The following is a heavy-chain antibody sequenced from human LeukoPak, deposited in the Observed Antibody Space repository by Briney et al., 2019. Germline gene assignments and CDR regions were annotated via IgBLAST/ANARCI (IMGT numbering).Heavy chain of an antibody. D-gene: IGHD3-3*01. CDR3: ARASWSATSRPVLRFLEWLLKKFDP. CDR1: GGSISSSNW. J-gene: IGHJ5*02. Sequence: SETLSLTCAVSGGSISSSNWWSWVRQPPGKGLEWIGEIYHSGSTNYNPSLKSRVTISVDKSKNQFSLKLSSVTAADTAVYYCARASWSATSRPVLRFLEWLLKKFDPWGQGTLVTVSS. CDR2: IYHSGST. V-gene: IGHV4-4*02.